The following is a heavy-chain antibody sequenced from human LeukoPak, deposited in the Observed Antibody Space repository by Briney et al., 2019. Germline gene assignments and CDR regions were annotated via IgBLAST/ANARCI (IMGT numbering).Heavy chain of an antibody. D-gene: IGHD2-2*01. CDR1: GYTFTGYY. CDR2: INPNSGGT. CDR3: ATEQVGYCSSTSCYLGY. V-gene: IGHV1-2*02. Sequence: ASVKVSCKASGYTFTGYYMHWVRQAPGQGLEWMGWINPNSGGTNYAQKFQGRVTMTRDTSISTAYMELSRLRSDDTAVHYCATEQVGYCSSTSCYLGYWGQGTLVTVSS. J-gene: IGHJ4*02.